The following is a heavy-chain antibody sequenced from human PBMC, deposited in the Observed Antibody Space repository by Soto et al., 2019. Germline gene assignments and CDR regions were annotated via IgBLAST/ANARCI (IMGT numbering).Heavy chain of an antibody. CDR3: ARQDRVVAEGRWFDP. D-gene: IGHD2-15*01. Sequence: SETLSLTCTVSGYSISSGYRWACIRQPPGKGLDWLGSVHYSGNTYYNPSLKSRLTISVDKSKNQFSLNLSSVTAADTAVYYCARQDRVVAEGRWFDPWGQGTLVTVYS. V-gene: IGHV4-38-2*02. CDR1: GYSISSGYR. J-gene: IGHJ5*02. CDR2: VHYSGNT.